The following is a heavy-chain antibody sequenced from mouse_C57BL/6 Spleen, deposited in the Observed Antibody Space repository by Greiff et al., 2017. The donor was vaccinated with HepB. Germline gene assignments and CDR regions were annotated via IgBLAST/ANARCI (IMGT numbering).Heavy chain of an antibody. CDR1: GYAFSSSW. Sequence: QVQLKESGPELVKPGASVKISCKASGYAFSSSWMNWVKQRPGKGLEWIGRIYPGDGDTNYNGKFKGKATLTADKSSSTAYMQLSSLTSEDSAVYFCARDRGYDGMDYWGQGTSVTVSS. V-gene: IGHV1-82*01. J-gene: IGHJ4*01. D-gene: IGHD2-2*01. CDR3: ARDRGYDGMDY. CDR2: IYPGDGDT.